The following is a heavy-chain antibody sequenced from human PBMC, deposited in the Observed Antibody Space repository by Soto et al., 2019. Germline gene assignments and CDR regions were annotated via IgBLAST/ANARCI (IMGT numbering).Heavy chain of an antibody. V-gene: IGHV3-23*01. CDR3: AKGKGTGVTRVGAFDV. CDR2: ISDSGVTT. CDR1: GFTFSKYA. J-gene: IGHJ3*01. D-gene: IGHD2-8*02. Sequence: EVQLLESGGGLVQPGGSLRLSCAASGFTFSKYAMSWVRQAPGKGLDWVSGISDSGVTTYSADSVKGRFTISRDNSKNTLYLHMTSLRAEDTAVYYCAKGKGTGVTRVGAFDVWGQGTMVTVSS.